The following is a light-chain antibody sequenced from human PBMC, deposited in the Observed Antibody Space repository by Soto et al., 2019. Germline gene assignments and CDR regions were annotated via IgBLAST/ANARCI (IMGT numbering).Light chain of an antibody. V-gene: IGLV6-57*03. J-gene: IGLJ2*01. Sequence: NFMLTQPHSVSESPGKTVTISCTRSSGSIASNSVQWYQQRPGSAPTTVINEDNQRPSGVPDRVSGSIDSSSNSASLTISGLKSADEADYYCQSYDSSNQHVVFGGGTKLTVL. CDR1: SGSIASNS. CDR3: QSYDSSNQHVV. CDR2: EDN.